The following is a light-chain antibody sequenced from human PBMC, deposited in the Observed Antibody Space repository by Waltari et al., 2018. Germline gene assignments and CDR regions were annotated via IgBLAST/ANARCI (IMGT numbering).Light chain of an antibody. J-gene: IGLJ2*01. CDR3: SSYAGRDNLL. CDR1: SPDLTTYNH. CDR2: EVS. Sequence: QSALTQLPSASGSPGQAVTLSCSGPSPDLTTYNHVSWYQHHPGRAPKLLLYEVSKRPSGFPDRFSGSKSGNTASLTVSGLQTEDEAVYYCSSYAGRDNLLFGGGTKLTVL. V-gene: IGLV2-8*01.